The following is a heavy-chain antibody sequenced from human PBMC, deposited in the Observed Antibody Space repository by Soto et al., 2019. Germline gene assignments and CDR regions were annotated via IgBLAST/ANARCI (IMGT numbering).Heavy chain of an antibody. D-gene: IGHD4-17*01. Sequence: VQLLESGGGLVQPGGSLRLSCAASGFTLSSYAMSWVRQAPGKGLEWVSAISGSGGSTYYADSVKGRFTISRDNSKNTLYLQMNSLRAEDTAVYYCAKDSSYGDYEDYFDYGGQGTLVTVSS. V-gene: IGHV3-23*01. CDR3: AKDSSYGDYEDYFDY. J-gene: IGHJ4*02. CDR1: GFTLSSYA. CDR2: ISGSGGST.